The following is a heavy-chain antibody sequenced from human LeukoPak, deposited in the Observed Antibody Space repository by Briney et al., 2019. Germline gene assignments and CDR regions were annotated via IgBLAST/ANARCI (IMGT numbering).Heavy chain of an antibody. CDR3: ATSPETGPPGHDAFDI. CDR2: IYPGDSDT. Sequence: KGGESLKISCKGSGYSFTSYWIGWVRQMPGKGLEWMGIIYPGDSDTRYSPSFQGQVTISADKSISTAYLQWSSLKASDTAMYYCATSPETGPPGHDAFDIWGQGTMVTVSS. V-gene: IGHV5-51*01. CDR1: GYSFTSYW. J-gene: IGHJ3*02.